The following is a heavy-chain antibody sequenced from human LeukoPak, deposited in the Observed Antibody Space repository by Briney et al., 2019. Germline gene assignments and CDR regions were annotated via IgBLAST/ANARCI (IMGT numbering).Heavy chain of an antibody. Sequence: GRSLRLSCAASGFTFSSYGIHWVRQAPGKGLEWAAVIWYDGSNKYYADSVKGRFTISRDNSKNTLYLQMNSLRAEDTAVYYCAATNYYDSSGYPEYFQHWGQGTLVTVSS. CDR3: AATNYYDSSGYPEYFQH. CDR1: GFTFSSYG. V-gene: IGHV3-33*01. D-gene: IGHD3-22*01. CDR2: IWYDGSNK. J-gene: IGHJ1*01.